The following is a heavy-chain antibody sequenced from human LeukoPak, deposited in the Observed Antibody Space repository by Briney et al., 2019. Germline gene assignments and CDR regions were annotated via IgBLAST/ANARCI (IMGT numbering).Heavy chain of an antibody. CDR3: AKVIAARPA. Sequence: GGSLRLSCATTGFTFRNYWMSWVRQAPGKGLQWVANIKQDGSQKYYVDSVKGRFTISRDNAKNSLFLQMDSLRVEDTAVYYCAKVIAARPAWGQGILVTASS. CDR1: GFTFRNYW. V-gene: IGHV3-7*05. J-gene: IGHJ5*02. CDR2: IKQDGSQK. D-gene: IGHD6-6*01.